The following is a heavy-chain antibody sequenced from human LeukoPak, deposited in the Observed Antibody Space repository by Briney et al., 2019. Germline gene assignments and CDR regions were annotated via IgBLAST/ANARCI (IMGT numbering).Heavy chain of an antibody. CDR1: GYTFTTYD. J-gene: IGHJ5*02. CDR3: ARGGSSSTKFYSFLRRAPFDP. D-gene: IGHD3-10*01. CDR2: MNANSGDT. Sequence: ASVKVSCKASGYTFTTYDINWVRHATGQGLEWMGWMNANSGDTTYAQKFQGRVTLTRNSSISTAYMELSSLRSEDTAVYYCARGGSSSTKFYSFLRRAPFDPWGQGTLVTVSS. V-gene: IGHV1-8*01.